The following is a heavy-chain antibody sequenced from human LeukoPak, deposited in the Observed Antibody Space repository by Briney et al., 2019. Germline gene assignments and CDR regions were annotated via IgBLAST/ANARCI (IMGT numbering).Heavy chain of an antibody. D-gene: IGHD7-27*01. Sequence: PGGSLRLSCAASGFTFNSYWMHWVRQAPGKGPVWVSRINSDGSSTNYADSVKGRFTISRDNAKNTLYLQMNSLRAVDTAVYYCARDTLGPWGQGTLVTVSS. CDR1: GFTFNSYW. CDR3: ARDTLGP. J-gene: IGHJ4*02. V-gene: IGHV3-74*01. CDR2: INSDGSST.